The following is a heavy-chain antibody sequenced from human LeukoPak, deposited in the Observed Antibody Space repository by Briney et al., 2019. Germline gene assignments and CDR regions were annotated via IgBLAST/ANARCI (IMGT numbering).Heavy chain of an antibody. D-gene: IGHD3-10*01. CDR2: IIPIFGTA. CDR3: ARVGFDGSGSYYPPYYYYYGMDV. V-gene: IGHV1-69*13. CDR1: GYTFTSNY. J-gene: IGHJ6*02. Sequence: SVKVSCKASGYTFTSNYIHWVRQAPGQGLEWMGGIIPIFGTANYAQKFQGRVTITADESTSTAYMELSSLRSEDTAVYYCARVGFDGSGSYYPPYYYYYGMDVWGQGTTVTVSS.